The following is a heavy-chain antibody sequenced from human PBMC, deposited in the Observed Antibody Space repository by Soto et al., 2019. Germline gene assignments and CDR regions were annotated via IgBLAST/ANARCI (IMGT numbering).Heavy chain of an antibody. CDR3: ASRDYNDAFDI. D-gene: IGHD4-4*01. V-gene: IGHV4-59*01. CDR1: GVSISTYY. J-gene: IGHJ3*02. Sequence: QVQLQESGPGLVKPSETLSLTCTVSGVSISTYYCTWIRQPPGKGLEWIGQVFYSGNTNYNPSLKSRVTISVDASRNQFSLRLSSVTAADTAMYYCASRDYNDAFDIWGQGTLVTVSS. CDR2: VFYSGNT.